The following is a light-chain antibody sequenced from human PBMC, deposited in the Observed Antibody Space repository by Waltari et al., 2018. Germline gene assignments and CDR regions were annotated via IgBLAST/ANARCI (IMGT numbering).Light chain of an antibody. CDR2: DNS. CDR1: SSNIGNHF. V-gene: IGLV1-51*01. CDR3: GTWDSSLSAVV. J-gene: IGLJ2*01. Sequence: QSVLTQPPSVSAAPGQRVPISCSGRSSNIGNHFVSWYQQFPGTAPKLLIYDNSKRSSGIPDRFSGSKSGTSATLGIIGLQTGDEADYYCGTWDSSLSAVVFGGGTKLTV.